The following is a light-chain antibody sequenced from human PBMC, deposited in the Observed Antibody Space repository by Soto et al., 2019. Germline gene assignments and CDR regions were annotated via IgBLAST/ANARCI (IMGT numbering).Light chain of an antibody. CDR1: QSVSNNY. V-gene: IGKV3-20*01. Sequence: EIVLTQSPGTLSLSPGERATLSCRASQSVSNNYLAWYQQKPGQAPRLLIYGASNRATGIPDRFSGSGSGTDFTLTISSLQSEDFVVYYCQQYNNWPRTFGQGTKVDIK. J-gene: IGKJ1*01. CDR3: QQYNNWPRT. CDR2: GAS.